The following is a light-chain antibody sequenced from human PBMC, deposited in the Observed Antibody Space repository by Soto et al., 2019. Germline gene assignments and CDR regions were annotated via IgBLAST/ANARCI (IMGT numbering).Light chain of an antibody. CDR2: SAS. CDR3: LQHNSHPWT. CDR1: QVVKNF. Sequence: DVQMTQSPSAVSASVGDRVIITCRASQVVKNFLSWFQQKPGEVPKRLIYSASTLQDGVPSRFSGSGSGTEFTLVIGSLQPEDFATYYCLQHNSHPWTFGQATKVEV. J-gene: IGKJ1*01. V-gene: IGKV1-17*03.